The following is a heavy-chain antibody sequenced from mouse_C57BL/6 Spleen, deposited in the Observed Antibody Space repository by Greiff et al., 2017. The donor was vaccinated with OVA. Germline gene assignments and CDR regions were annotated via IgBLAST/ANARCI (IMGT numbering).Heavy chain of an antibody. CDR1: GYTFTDYY. D-gene: IGHD1-1*01. J-gene: IGHJ1*03. CDR3: ARGGDGSRTGYFDV. V-gene: IGHV1-26*01. Sequence: EVQLQQSGPELVKPGASVKISCKASGYTFTDYYMNWVKQSHGKSLEWIGDINPNNGGTSYNQKFKGKATLTVDKSSSTAYMELRSLTSEDSAVYYCARGGDGSRTGYFDVWGTGTTVTVSS. CDR2: INPNNGGT.